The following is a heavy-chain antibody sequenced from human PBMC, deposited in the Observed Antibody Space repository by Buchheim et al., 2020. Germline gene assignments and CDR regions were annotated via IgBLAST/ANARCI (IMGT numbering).Heavy chain of an antibody. D-gene: IGHD6-13*01. CDR1: GFTFSSYG. CDR2: IWYDGSNK. Sequence: QVQLVESGGGVVQPGRSLRLSCAASGFTFSSYGMHWVRQAPGKGLEWVAVIWYDGSNKYYADSVKGRFTISRDNSKNTLYLQMNSLRAEDTAVYYCARDRGAAAHKVTYYFDYWGQGTL. J-gene: IGHJ4*02. CDR3: ARDRGAAAHKVTYYFDY. V-gene: IGHV3-33*01.